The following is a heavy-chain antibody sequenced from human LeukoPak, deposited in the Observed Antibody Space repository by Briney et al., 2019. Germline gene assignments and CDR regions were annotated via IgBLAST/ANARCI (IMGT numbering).Heavy chain of an antibody. Sequence: GGSLRLSCAASGFTFSSYAMTWVRQAPGKGLEWVSAIGGNGGTTYYADSVKGRFIISRDNAKNTLYLQMNSLRAEDTAVYYCAKDSRFSEWLWDYWGQGTLVTVSS. D-gene: IGHD3-3*01. CDR1: GFTFSSYA. CDR3: AKDSRFSEWLWDY. CDR2: IGGNGGTT. J-gene: IGHJ4*02. V-gene: IGHV3-23*01.